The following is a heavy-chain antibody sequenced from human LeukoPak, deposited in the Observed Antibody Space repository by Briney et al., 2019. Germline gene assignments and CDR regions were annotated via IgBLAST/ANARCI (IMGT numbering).Heavy chain of an antibody. CDR1: GYSFTTYW. CDR3: ARRVDGPSGWFDP. V-gene: IGHV5-51*01. J-gene: IGHJ5*02. Sequence: KSGESLKISCKASGYSFTTYWIGWVRQMPGKGLEWMGIIYPGDSDTRYSPSFQGQVTISADKSISTAYLQWSSLKASDTAMYYCARRVDGPSGWFDPWGQGTLVTVSS. D-gene: IGHD3-10*01. CDR2: IYPGDSDT.